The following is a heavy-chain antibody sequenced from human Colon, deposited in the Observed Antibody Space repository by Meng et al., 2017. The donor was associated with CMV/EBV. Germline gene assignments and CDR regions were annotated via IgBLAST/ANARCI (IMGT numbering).Heavy chain of an antibody. CDR2: ISYDVDTQ. Sequence: GGLLRLSFAPLGFNFKYHTVHWARQAPGRGLVWVSLISYDVDTQYYADPVKGRFTISRDNSENTAYLQMDSLRRDDTAVYYCARERRSGIVVAYGMDVWGQGATVTVSS. D-gene: IGHD2-2*01. CDR1: GFNFKYHT. CDR3: ARERRSGIVVAYGMDV. V-gene: IGHV3-30-3*01. J-gene: IGHJ6*02.